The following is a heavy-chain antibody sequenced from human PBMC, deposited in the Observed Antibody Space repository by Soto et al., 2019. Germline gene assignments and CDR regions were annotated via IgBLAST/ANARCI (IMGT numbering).Heavy chain of an antibody. Sequence: PVGSLRLSCAASGFMFSAYAMLWVRQAPGKGLEWVAAISYDGTNKYYADSIKGRFTISRDNSANTLFLQVNSLRREDTAMYYCARDPSPYTSGWYGIDFWGHGTQVTVSS. J-gene: IGHJ4*01. CDR3: ARDPSPYTSGWYGIDF. CDR2: ISYDGTNK. D-gene: IGHD6-19*01. CDR1: GFMFSAYA. V-gene: IGHV3-30*04.